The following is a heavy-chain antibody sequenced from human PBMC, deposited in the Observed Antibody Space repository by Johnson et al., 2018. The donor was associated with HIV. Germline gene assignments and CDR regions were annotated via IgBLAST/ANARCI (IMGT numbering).Heavy chain of an antibody. V-gene: IGHV3-11*04. CDR1: GFTFSDYY. CDR3: ARAINDAFDI. CDR2: ITSSGTSP. Sequence: QEKLVESGGGLVKPGGSLRLSCAASGFTFSDYYMSWIRQAPGKGLEWVSYITSSGTSPYYADSVKGRLTISRDNAKNSLYLQMNSLRAEDTAVYFCARAINDAFDIWGQGTMVTVSP. J-gene: IGHJ3*02.